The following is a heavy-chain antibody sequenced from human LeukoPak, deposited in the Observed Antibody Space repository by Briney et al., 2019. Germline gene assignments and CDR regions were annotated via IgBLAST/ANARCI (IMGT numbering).Heavy chain of an antibody. J-gene: IGHJ4*02. CDR2: IYHTGST. CDR1: GGSITNYN. Sequence: SETLSLTCTVSGGSITNYNWSWVRQPPGQGLEWIAYIYHTGSTNYNPSLKSRVTISIDTSKNQFSLNLSSVTAADTAIYYCARGPTRYYFDYWGQGTLVTVSS. V-gene: IGHV4-59*01. CDR3: ARGPTRYYFDY.